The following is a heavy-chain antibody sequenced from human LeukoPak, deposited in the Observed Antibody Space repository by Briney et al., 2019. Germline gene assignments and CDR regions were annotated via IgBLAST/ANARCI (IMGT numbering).Heavy chain of an antibody. CDR2: ISGGGGST. Sequence: GGSLRLSCAASRLTLSSYAMGWVRQAPGKGLEWVSAISGGGGSTYYADSVKGRFTISRDNSKNTLYLQMNSLRVEDTAVYYCAKEGGYNWNHFDYWGQGTLVTVSS. CDR3: AKEGGYNWNHFDY. J-gene: IGHJ4*02. D-gene: IGHD1-1*01. CDR1: RLTLSSYA. V-gene: IGHV3-23*01.